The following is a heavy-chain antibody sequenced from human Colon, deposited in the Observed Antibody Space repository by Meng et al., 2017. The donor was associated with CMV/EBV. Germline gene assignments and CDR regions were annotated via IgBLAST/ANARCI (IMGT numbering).Heavy chain of an antibody. J-gene: IGHJ4*02. D-gene: IGHD2-2*01. Sequence: VAGDSISNSKRWTWVRQHPGKGLEWIGEINPSGNTAYNPSLKRRVTISLDKSKNQFSVMLSFVTAADTAVYYCTGRKVRSTGGQMEWGQGTLVTVSS. CDR1: GDSISNSKR. V-gene: IGHV4-4*02. CDR2: INPSGNT. CDR3: TGRKVRSTGGQME.